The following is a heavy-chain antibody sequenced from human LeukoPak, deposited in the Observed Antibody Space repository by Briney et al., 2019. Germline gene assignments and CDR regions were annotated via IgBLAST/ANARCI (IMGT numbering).Heavy chain of an antibody. J-gene: IGHJ3*02. CDR3: AREILRFDI. V-gene: IGHV7-4-1*02. CDR2: INTDSGNP. CDR1: GYSFNSQG. Sequence: ASVKHSCKASGYSFNSQGMNWVREAPGQGLEWMGWINTDSGNPTYAQGFTGRFVFSLDSSVSTAYLQISNLMPEDTAKYYCAREILRFDIWGQGTMVTVSS.